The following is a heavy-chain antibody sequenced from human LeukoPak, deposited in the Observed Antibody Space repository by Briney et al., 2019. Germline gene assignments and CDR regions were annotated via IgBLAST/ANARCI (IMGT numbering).Heavy chain of an antibody. CDR1: GGSISGYY. CDR3: ARRLERRTVAVDWFDP. J-gene: IGHJ5*02. CDR2: INHSGST. V-gene: IGHV4-34*01. D-gene: IGHD1-1*01. Sequence: SKTLSLTCTVSGGSISGYYWSWIRQPPGKGLEWIGEINHSGSTNYNPSLKSRVTISVDTSKNQFSLKLSSVTAADTAVYYCARRLERRTVAVDWFDPWGQGTLVTVSS.